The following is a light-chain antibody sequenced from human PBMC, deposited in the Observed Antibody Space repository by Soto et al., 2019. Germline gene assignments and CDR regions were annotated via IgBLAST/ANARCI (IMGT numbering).Light chain of an antibody. V-gene: IGKV3D-15*01. CDR3: QQYDNSVWT. Sequence: EVLMTQSPATLSVSPGERATLSCRASQSVSRKLAWYQQTRGQAPRLLIYGASRRATGIPDRFSGSGSGTDFTLTISRLEPEDLAVYYCQQYDNSVWTFGQGTKVDIK. CDR2: GAS. CDR1: QSVSRK. J-gene: IGKJ1*01.